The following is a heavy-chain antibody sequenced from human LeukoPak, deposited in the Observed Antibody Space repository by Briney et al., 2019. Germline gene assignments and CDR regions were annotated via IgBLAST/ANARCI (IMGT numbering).Heavy chain of an antibody. V-gene: IGHV3-66*01. CDR2: IYSGGDT. CDR1: GFTVTDYY. Sequence: GGSLRLSCAASGFTVTDYYMSWVRQAPGKGLEWVSVIYSGGDTFHADSVKGRFTLSRNNSKNILYLQMNSLRADDTAVYYCTRDPDGWGQGTLVTVSS. J-gene: IGHJ4*02. CDR3: TRDPDG.